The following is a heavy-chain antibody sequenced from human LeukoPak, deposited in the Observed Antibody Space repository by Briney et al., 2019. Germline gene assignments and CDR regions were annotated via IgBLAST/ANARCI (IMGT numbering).Heavy chain of an antibody. D-gene: IGHD6-13*01. CDR2: IKQDGSEK. CDR3: ANDLQHSHIAADR. Sequence: GGSLRLSCAASEFIFSGYWMNWVRQAPGKGLEWVANIKQDGSEKQYVDSVRGRFTISRDNAKNSLYLQMNSLRVEDTAVYYCANDLQHSHIAADRWGQGTLVTVSS. J-gene: IGHJ5*02. CDR1: EFIFSGYW. V-gene: IGHV3-7*03.